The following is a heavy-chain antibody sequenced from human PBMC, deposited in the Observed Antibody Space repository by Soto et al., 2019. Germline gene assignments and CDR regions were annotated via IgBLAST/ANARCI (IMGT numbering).Heavy chain of an antibody. CDR3: AKDAVAYNGKWDWFDS. J-gene: IGHJ5*01. Sequence: DVQLLESGGGLVQPGGSLTLSCAASRFTFSDYAMSWVRQAPGKGLEWVSAIGGTGADTYYADSVRGRFTVSRDNSKNYLFLQLNSLRDEDTAVYYCAKDAVAYNGKWDWFDSWGQGTLVTVSS. CDR2: IGGTGADT. D-gene: IGHD6-19*01. V-gene: IGHV3-23*01. CDR1: RFTFSDYA.